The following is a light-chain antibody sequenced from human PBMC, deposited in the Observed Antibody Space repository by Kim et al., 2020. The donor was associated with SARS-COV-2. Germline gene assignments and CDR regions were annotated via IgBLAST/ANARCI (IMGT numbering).Light chain of an antibody. Sequence: PGTMARIYCGGNDVGSKNMHWYQQQQGRAPVLVIFYDSDRPSGIPERFSASNSGNTATLTISRVEAGDEADFYCQVWDSSGDHPYVFGTGTKVTVL. CDR3: QVWDSSGDHPYV. CDR1: DVGSKN. J-gene: IGLJ1*01. V-gene: IGLV3-21*04. CDR2: YDS.